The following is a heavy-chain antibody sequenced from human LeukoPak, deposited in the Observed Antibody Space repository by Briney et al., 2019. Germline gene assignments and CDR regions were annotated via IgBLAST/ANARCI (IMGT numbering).Heavy chain of an antibody. CDR2: ISAYNGNT. J-gene: IGHJ4*02. CDR3: ARVGIVVVPAADPDY. Sequence: ASVKVSCKASGYTFTSYGISWLRQAPGQGLGWMGWISAYNGNTNYAQKLQGRVTMTTDTSTSTAYMELRSLRSDDTAVYYCARVGIVVVPAADPDYWGQGTLVTVSS. D-gene: IGHD2-2*01. CDR1: GYTFTSYG. V-gene: IGHV1-18*01.